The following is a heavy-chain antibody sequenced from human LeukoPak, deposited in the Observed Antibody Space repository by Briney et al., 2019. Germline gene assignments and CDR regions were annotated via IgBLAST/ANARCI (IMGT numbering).Heavy chain of an antibody. D-gene: IGHD2-15*01. V-gene: IGHV4-59*01. CDR1: GGSISSYY. CDR3: ATRRGYCSGGNCNYYFDY. CDR2: IYSSGST. Sequence: SETLSLTCTVSGGSISSYYWNWIRQPPGKGLEWIGYIYSSGSTNYNPSLKSRVTISVDTSKNQFSLKLSSVTAADTAVYYCATRRGYCSGGNCNYYFDYWGQGTLVTVSS. J-gene: IGHJ4*02.